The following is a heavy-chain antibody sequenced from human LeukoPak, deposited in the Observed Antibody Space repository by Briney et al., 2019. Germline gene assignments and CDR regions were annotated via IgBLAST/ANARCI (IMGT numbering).Heavy chain of an antibody. V-gene: IGHV1-46*01. CDR1: GYSFTSHY. Sequence: ASVKVSCKASGYSFTSHYMHWVRQAPGQGLEWMGIINPSGGSTSYAQKFQGRVTMTRDMSTSTVYMELSSLRSEDTAVYYCARGVGEWTSPTDYWGQGTLVTVSS. J-gene: IGHJ4*02. D-gene: IGHD1-26*01. CDR3: ARGVGEWTSPTDY. CDR2: INPSGGST.